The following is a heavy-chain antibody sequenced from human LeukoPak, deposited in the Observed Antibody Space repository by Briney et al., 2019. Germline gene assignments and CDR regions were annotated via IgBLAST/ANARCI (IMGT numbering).Heavy chain of an antibody. CDR1: GFTFSSYW. Sequence: GGSLRLSCAASGFTFSSYWMSWVRQAPGKGLEWVANIKQDGSEKFYVDSVKGRFTISRDNAQNSLYLQMNSLRGEDTAVYYCARAYMSPNWFDPWGQGTLVTVSS. D-gene: IGHD1-1*01. CDR3: ARAYMSPNWFDP. J-gene: IGHJ5*02. CDR2: IKQDGSEK. V-gene: IGHV3-7*04.